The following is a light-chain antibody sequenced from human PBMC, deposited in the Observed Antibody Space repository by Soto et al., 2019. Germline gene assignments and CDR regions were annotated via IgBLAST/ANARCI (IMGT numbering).Light chain of an antibody. CDR2: WAS. CDR1: QSVLYSSNNKNY. J-gene: IGKJ4*01. V-gene: IGKV4-1*01. Sequence: DIVMTQSPDSLAVSLGERATINCKSSQSVLYSSNNKNYLVWYQQKPGQSPQLLISWASTRESGVPDRFSGSGSGTDFTLTISSLQAEDVAVYYCQQYYSTPLTFGGGTKVEIK. CDR3: QQYYSTPLT.